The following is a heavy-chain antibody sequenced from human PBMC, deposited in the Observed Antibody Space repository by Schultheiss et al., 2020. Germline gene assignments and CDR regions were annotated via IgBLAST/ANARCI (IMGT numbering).Heavy chain of an antibody. Sequence: SETLSLTCTVSGGSISSSSYYWGWIRQPPGKGLEWIGEIYHSGSTNYNPSLKSRVTISIDTSKNQFSLNLSSVTAADTAVYYCARQWLPSTNFDLWGRGTLVTVSS. CDR2: IYHSGST. V-gene: IGHV4-39*01. CDR1: GGSISSSSYY. J-gene: IGHJ2*01. D-gene: IGHD5-24*01. CDR3: ARQWLPSTNFDL.